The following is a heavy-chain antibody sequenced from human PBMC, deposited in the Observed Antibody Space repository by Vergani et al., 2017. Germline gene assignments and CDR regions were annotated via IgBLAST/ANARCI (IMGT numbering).Heavy chain of an antibody. V-gene: IGHV3-30*18. CDR3: AKEYGPAAGTPYYYYGMDV. D-gene: IGHD6-13*01. Sequence: QVQLVESGGGVVQPGRSLRLSCAASGFTFSSYGMHWVRQAPGKGLEWVAVISYDGSNKYYADSVKGRFTISRDNSKHTLYLQMNSLRAEDTAVYYCAKEYGPAAGTPYYYYGMDVWGQGTTVTVSS. J-gene: IGHJ6*02. CDR1: GFTFSSYG. CDR2: ISYDGSNK.